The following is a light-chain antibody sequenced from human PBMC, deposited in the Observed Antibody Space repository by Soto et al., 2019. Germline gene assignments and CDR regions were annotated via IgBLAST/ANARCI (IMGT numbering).Light chain of an antibody. Sequence: QSVLTQPPSVSGSPGQSVTISCTGTSSDIGSYNRVSWYQQPPGAAPKLMICEVNNRPSGVPERFSGSKSGNTASLTIFGLQAEDGADYYCSSFTTSDTYVFGTGTKVTVL. V-gene: IGLV2-18*02. CDR3: SSFTTSDTYV. CDR1: SSDIGSYNR. CDR2: EVN. J-gene: IGLJ1*01.